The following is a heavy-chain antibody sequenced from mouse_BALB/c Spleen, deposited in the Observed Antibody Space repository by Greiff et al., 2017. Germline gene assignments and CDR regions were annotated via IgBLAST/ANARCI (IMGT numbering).Heavy chain of an antibody. V-gene: IGHV5-12-1*01. CDR1: GFAFSSYD. Sequence: EVQRVESGGGLVKPGGSLKLSCAASGFAFSSYDMSWVRQTPEKRLEWVAYISSGGGSTYYPDTVKGRFTISRDNAKNTLYLQMSSLKSEDTAMYYCARPATVVANWYFDVWGAGTTVTVSS. CDR2: ISSGGGST. D-gene: IGHD1-1*01. CDR3: ARPATVVANWYFDV. J-gene: IGHJ1*01.